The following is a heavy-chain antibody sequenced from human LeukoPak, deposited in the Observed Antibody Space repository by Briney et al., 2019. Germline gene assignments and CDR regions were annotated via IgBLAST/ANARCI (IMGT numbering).Heavy chain of an antibody. D-gene: IGHD6-13*01. CDR1: GGTFSSYA. Sequence: ASVKVSCKASGGTFSSYAISWVRQAPGKGLEWMGGIIPIFGTANYAQKFQGRVTITADESTSTAYMELSSLRSEDTAVYYCARGGRGSSWYYTLFDYWGQGTLVTVSS. CDR3: ARGGRGSSWYYTLFDY. CDR2: IIPIFGTA. V-gene: IGHV1-69*13. J-gene: IGHJ4*02.